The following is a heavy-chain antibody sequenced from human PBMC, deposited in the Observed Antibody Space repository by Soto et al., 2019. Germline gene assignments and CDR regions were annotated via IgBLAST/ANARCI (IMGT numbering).Heavy chain of an antibody. CDR3: ASFLKAGFYGDYD. V-gene: IGHV4-59*01. Sequence: PSETLSLTCTVSGGSISSYYWSWIRQPPGKGLEWIGYIYYSGSTNYNPSLKSRVTTSVDTSKNQFSLKLSSVTAADTAMYYCASFLKAGFYGDYDWGQGTLVTVSS. CDR2: IYYSGST. CDR1: GGSISSYY. J-gene: IGHJ4*02. D-gene: IGHD4-17*01.